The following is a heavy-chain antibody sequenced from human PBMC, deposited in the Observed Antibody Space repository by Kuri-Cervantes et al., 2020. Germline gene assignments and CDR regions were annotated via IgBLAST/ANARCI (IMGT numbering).Heavy chain of an antibody. Sequence: LSLTCAASGFTFSSYAMHWVRQAPGKGLEWVAVISYDGSNKYYADSVKGRFTISRDNSKNTLYLQMNSLRAEDTAVYYCARDPYYYDSSGYPYYWGQGTLVTVSS. V-gene: IGHV3-30-3*01. CDR3: ARDPYYYDSSGYPYY. CDR2: ISYDGSNK. J-gene: IGHJ4*02. CDR1: GFTFSSYA. D-gene: IGHD3-22*01.